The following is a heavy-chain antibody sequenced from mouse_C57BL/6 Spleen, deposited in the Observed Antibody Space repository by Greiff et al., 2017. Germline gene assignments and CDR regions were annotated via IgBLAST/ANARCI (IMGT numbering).Heavy chain of an antibody. D-gene: IGHD1-1*01. CDR2: IWSDGST. CDR1: GFSLTSYG. CDR3: ARQLAAYWYFDV. V-gene: IGHV2-6-1*01. Sequence: QVQLQQSGPGLVAPSPSLSITCTVSGFSLTSYGVHWVRQPPGKGLEWLVVIWSDGSTTYNSAPKSSLSISKDNSKRQVFLKMNSLQTDDTAMYYCARQLAAYWYFDVWGTGTTVTVSS. J-gene: IGHJ1*03.